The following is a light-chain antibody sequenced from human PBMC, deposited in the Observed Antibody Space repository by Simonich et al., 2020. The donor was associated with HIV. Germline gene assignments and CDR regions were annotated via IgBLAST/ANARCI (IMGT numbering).Light chain of an antibody. J-gene: IGLJ3*02. Sequence: QSALTQPASVSGSPGQSITISCTGTSSDVGSSNLVSWYQQHPGKAPKLMIYEGRKRPSGVSNRFSGSKSGNTASRTISGLQAEDEADYYCSSYTRSSTWVFGGETKLTVL. CDR3: SSYTRSSTWV. V-gene: IGLV2-14*02. CDR2: EGR. CDR1: SSDVGSSNL.